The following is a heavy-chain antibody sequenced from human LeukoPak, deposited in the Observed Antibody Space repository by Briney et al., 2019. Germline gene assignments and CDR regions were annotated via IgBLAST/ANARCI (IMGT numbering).Heavy chain of an antibody. D-gene: IGHD2-15*01. J-gene: IGHJ6*03. CDR2: ISSSSSYI. V-gene: IGHV3-21*01. CDR3: ARDLFRQTYSYYMDV. CDR1: GFTFSSYS. Sequence: GGSLRLSCAASGFTFSSYSMNWVRQAPGKGLEWVSSISSSSSYIYYADSVKGRFTISRDNAKNSLYLQMNSLRAEDTAVYYCARDLFRQTYSYYMDVWGKGTTVTVSS.